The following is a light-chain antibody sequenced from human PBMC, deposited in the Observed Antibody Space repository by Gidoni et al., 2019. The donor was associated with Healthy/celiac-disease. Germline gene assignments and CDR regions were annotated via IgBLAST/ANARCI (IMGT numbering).Light chain of an antibody. Sequence: DSVRTQAPDSLAVSLGERDTINCKSSQSVLYSSNNKNYLAWYQQKPVQPPKLLIYWASTRESGVPDRFSGSGSGTDFTLTISSLQAEDVAVYYCQQYYSTLWTFGQGTKVEIK. J-gene: IGKJ1*01. CDR3: QQYYSTLWT. V-gene: IGKV4-1*01. CDR2: WAS. CDR1: QSVLYSSNNKNY.